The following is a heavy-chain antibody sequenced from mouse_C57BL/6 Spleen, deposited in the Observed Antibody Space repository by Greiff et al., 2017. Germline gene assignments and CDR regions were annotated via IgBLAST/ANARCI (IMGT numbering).Heavy chain of an antibody. J-gene: IGHJ2*01. CDR1: GYTFTDYN. D-gene: IGHD3-3*01. CDR2: INPNNGGT. V-gene: IGHV1-22*01. Sequence: EVQLQESGPELVKPGASVKMSCKASGYTFTDYNMHWVKQSHGKSLEWIGYINPNNGGTSYNQKFKGKATLTVNKSSSTAYMELRSLTSEDSAVYYCAKGAGSYYFDYWGQGTTLTVSS. CDR3: AKGAGSYYFDY.